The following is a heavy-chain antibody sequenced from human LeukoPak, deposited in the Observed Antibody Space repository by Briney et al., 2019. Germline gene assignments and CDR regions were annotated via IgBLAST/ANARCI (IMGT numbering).Heavy chain of an antibody. CDR3: AKRFDYGDYLNFYYYYYMDV. CDR1: GFTFSSYG. D-gene: IGHD4-17*01. Sequence: GGSPRLSCAASGFTFSSYGMHWVRQAPGKGLEWVAVISYDGSNKYYADSVKGRFTISRDNSKNTLYLQMNSLRAEDTAVYYCAKRFDYGDYLNFYYYYYMDVWGKGTTVTVSS. V-gene: IGHV3-30*18. J-gene: IGHJ6*03. CDR2: ISYDGSNK.